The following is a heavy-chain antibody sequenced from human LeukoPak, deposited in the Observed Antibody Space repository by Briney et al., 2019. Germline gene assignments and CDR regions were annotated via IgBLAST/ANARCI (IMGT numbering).Heavy chain of an antibody. CDR2: IYGSGST. CDR1: GGSFSRYY. CDR3: VSEIIVPASKLHS. V-gene: IGHV4-34*01. J-gene: IGHJ4*02. Sequence: SETLSLTCAVYGGSFSRYYWGWIRQPPGEGLEWIGSIYGSGSTYYNPSLKSRVTISVDTSRNQFSLNVPSVTAADTAVYYCVSEIIVPASKLHSWGPGILVTVSS. D-gene: IGHD1-26*01.